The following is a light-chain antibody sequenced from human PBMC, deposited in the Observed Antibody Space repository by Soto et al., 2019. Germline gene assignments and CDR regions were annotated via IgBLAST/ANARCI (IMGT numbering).Light chain of an antibody. CDR1: NSDVGGYNY. CDR3: TSYTNSGTWV. Sequence: QSALTQPASVSGSPGQSITISCTGSNSDVGGYNYVSWYQQHPGKVPKLMIYEVSNRPSGVSNRFSGSKSGNTASLTISGLQAEDESDYYCTSYTNSGTWVFGGGTKVTVL. CDR2: EVS. J-gene: IGLJ3*02. V-gene: IGLV2-14*01.